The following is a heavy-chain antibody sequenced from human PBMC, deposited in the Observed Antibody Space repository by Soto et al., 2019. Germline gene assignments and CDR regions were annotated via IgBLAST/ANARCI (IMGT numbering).Heavy chain of an antibody. CDR2: ISFDESNK. J-gene: IGHJ4*02. CDR1: GFILTNFG. Sequence: GGSLRLSCAASGFILTNFGMHWVRQAPGKGLEWVAVISFDESNKYYADSVKGRFTISRDSSKNTLYLQMNSLRVEDTALYYCAKDLSVAETPLNYWGQGTLVTVSS. V-gene: IGHV3-30*18. D-gene: IGHD6-19*01. CDR3: AKDLSVAETPLNY.